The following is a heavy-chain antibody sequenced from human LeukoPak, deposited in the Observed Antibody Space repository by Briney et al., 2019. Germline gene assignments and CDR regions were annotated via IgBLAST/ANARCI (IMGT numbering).Heavy chain of an antibody. V-gene: IGHV4-59*08. Sequence: SETLSLTCTVSGGSISSYYWTWFRHPPGKGLEWIGNIYYSGSTNYNPSLKSRVTISVDTSKNQFSLKLSSVTAADTAVYYCARGDNVVVPAAAQAHFDYWGQGTLVTVSS. CDR3: ARGDNVVVPAAAQAHFDY. CDR1: GGSISSYY. CDR2: IYYSGST. J-gene: IGHJ4*02. D-gene: IGHD2-2*01.